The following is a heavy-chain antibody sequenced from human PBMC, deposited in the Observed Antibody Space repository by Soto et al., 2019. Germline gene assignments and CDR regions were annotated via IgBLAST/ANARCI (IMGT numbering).Heavy chain of an antibody. J-gene: IGHJ6*03. CDR1: GFTVSSNY. Sequence: GGSLRLSCAASGFTVSSNYMSWVRQAPGKGLEWVSVIYSGGSTYYADSVKGRFTISRDNSKNTLYLQMNSLRAEDTAVYYCARDLKKWFGERDYYYSYLDVWGKGTTVPVSS. D-gene: IGHD3-10*01. CDR3: ARDLKKWFGERDYYYSYLDV. V-gene: IGHV3-66*01. CDR2: IYSGGST.